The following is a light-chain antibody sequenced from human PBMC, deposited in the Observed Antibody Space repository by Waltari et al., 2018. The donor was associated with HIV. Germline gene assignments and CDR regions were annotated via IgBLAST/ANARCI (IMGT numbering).Light chain of an antibody. CDR3: QSYDSSLSGATV. V-gene: IGLV1-40*01. Sequence: QSVLTQPPALSGAPGQRVTNSCPGRRSTIGAGHDVPWYQQLPGTAPKLLIFGNSNRPSGVPDRFSGSKSGTSASLAITGLRAEDEADYYCQSYDSSLSGATVFGTGTKVTV. J-gene: IGLJ1*01. CDR2: GNS. CDR1: RSTIGAGHD.